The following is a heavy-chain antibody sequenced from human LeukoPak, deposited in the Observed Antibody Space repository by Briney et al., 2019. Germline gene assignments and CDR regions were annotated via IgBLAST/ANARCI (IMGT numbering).Heavy chain of an antibody. CDR3: AREGGYYIEFDY. D-gene: IGHD3-3*01. V-gene: IGHV3-74*01. Sequence: LPGGSLRLSCAASGFTFSSYGMHWVRQAPGKGLVWVSRINSDGSSTSYADSVKGRFTISRDNAKNTLYLQMNSLRAEDTAVYYCAREGGYYIEFDYWGQGTLVTVSS. J-gene: IGHJ4*02. CDR2: INSDGSST. CDR1: GFTFSSYG.